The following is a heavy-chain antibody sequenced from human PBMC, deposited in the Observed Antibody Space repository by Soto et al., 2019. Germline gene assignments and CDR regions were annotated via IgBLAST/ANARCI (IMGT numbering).Heavy chain of an antibody. CDR1: GGSVTSYH. V-gene: IGHV4-59*02. CDR2: TAYTGNT. J-gene: IGHJ6*02. D-gene: IGHD3-10*01. CDR3: ARGPRGYVYYHGMDV. Sequence: SETLSLTCVVSGGSVTSYHWSWIRQFPGKGLEWIAYTAYTGNTNYNPSLKSRVTISVDKSKNQFSLKLSSVTAADTAVYYCARGPRGYVYYHGMDVWGQGTTVTVSS.